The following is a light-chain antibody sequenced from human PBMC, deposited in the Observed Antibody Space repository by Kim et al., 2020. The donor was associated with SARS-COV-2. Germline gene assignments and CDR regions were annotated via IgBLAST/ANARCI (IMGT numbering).Light chain of an antibody. CDR1: QSVSSN. Sequence: VSPGETATLSCRASQSVSSNVAWYQQKPGQAPRLLIYDSSTRATGIPARFSGSGSGTDFTLTISSLQSEDLAVYHCQQYDDWPPWTFGQGTKLEIK. J-gene: IGKJ1*01. V-gene: IGKV3-15*01. CDR3: QQYDDWPPWT. CDR2: DSS.